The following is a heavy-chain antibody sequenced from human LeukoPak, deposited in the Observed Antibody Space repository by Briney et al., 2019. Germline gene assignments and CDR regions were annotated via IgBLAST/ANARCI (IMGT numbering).Heavy chain of an antibody. Sequence: GGSLLLSCAASGFTFSSYWMNWVRQAPGKGLEWVANIKYDGSDKYYVDSVKVRFTISRDNAKNSLYLQMNSLRAEDTAVYYCAKSDNTGYYTTYYFDSWGQGTLVTVSS. J-gene: IGHJ4*02. CDR2: IKYDGSDK. CDR1: GFTFSSYW. CDR3: AKSDNTGYYTTYYFDS. D-gene: IGHD3-22*01. V-gene: IGHV3-7*02.